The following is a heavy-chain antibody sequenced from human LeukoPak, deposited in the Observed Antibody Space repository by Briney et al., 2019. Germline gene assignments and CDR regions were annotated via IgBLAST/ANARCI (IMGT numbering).Heavy chain of an antibody. Sequence: GGSLRLSCAASGFTFSSYGMHWVRQAPGKGLEWVAVIWYDGSNKYYADSVKGRFTISRDNSKNTLYLQMNSLRAEDTAVYYCAKDQGPGYYYDSSGHRSGRAYWGQGTLVTVSS. CDR3: AKDQGPGYYYDSSGHRSGRAY. J-gene: IGHJ4*02. CDR1: GFTFSSYG. V-gene: IGHV3-33*06. D-gene: IGHD3-22*01. CDR2: IWYDGSNK.